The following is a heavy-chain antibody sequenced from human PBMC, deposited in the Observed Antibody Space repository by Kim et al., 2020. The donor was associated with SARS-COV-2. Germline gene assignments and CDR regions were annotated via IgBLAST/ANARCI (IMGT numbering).Heavy chain of an antibody. Sequence: PSLKSRVTISVDTSKNQFSLKLSSVTAADTAVYYCARSGSSSWYQGYFDYWGQGTLVTVSS. CDR3: ARSGSSSWYQGYFDY. J-gene: IGHJ4*02. V-gene: IGHV4-59*01. D-gene: IGHD6-13*01.